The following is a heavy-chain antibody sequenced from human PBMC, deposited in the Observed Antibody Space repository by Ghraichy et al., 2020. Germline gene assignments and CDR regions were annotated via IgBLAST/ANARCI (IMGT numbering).Heavy chain of an antibody. D-gene: IGHD3-22*01. CDR3: ARDHDSSGYYYTNNWFDP. CDR2: IKQDGSEK. V-gene: IGHV3-7*01. Sequence: GGSLRLSCAASGFTFSSYWMSWVRQAPGKGLEWVANIKQDGSEKYYVDSVKGRFTISRDNAKNSLYLQMNSLRAEDTAVYYCARDHDSSGYYYTNNWFDPWGQGTLVTVSS. J-gene: IGHJ5*02. CDR1: GFTFSSYW.